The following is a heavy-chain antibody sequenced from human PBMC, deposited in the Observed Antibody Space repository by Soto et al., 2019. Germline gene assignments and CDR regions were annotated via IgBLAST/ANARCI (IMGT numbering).Heavy chain of an antibody. CDR1: GFTFSVSA. V-gene: IGHV3-30-3*01. Sequence: QVQVVESGGGVVQPGTSLRLSCAASGFTFSVSAIHWVRQAPGKGLEWVAVISSDGSHQYYADSVRGRFNISRDNPKNTLYLQMNSLRAEDTAVYYCARPYCRITICYLYYYGMDVWGPGTTVTVSS. CDR2: ISSDGSHQ. D-gene: IGHD3-9*01. J-gene: IGHJ6*02. CDR3: ARPYCRITICYLYYYGMDV.